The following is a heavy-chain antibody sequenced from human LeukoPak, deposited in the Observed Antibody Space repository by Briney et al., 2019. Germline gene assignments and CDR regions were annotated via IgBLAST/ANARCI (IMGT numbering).Heavy chain of an antibody. Sequence: GGSLRLSCSASGFTLSSYAMHWVRQAPGKGLEYVSAISSNGGSTYYADSVRGRFTISRDNSKNTLYLQMSSLRAEDTAVYYCVKLSSSSEFGYWGQGTLVTVSS. J-gene: IGHJ4*02. V-gene: IGHV3-64D*06. CDR2: ISSNGGST. CDR3: VKLSSSSEFGY. D-gene: IGHD6-6*01. CDR1: GFTLSSYA.